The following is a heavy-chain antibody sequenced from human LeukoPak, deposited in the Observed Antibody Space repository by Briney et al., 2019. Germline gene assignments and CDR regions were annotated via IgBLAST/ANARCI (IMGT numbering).Heavy chain of an antibody. J-gene: IGHJ4*02. CDR2: IKSKTDGETT. CDR3: TTDLGTYYHGSQRLIPIDY. D-gene: IGHD3-10*01. CDR1: GFTFTNAW. V-gene: IGHV3-15*01. Sequence: GGSLRLSCVDSGFTFTNAWMSWVRKAPGKGLEWIGRIKSKTDGETTNYAEPVRGRFTISRDDSKSAVYLQMNSLKIEDTAVYYCTTDLGTYYHGSQRLIPIDYWGQGTLVTVSS.